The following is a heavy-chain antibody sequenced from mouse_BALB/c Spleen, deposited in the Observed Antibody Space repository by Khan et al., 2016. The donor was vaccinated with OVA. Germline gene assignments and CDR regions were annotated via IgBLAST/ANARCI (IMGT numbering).Heavy chain of an antibody. D-gene: IGHD4-1*01. CDR1: GFTFSSYS. V-gene: IGHV5-6*01. CDR2: IISVGDYT. J-gene: IGHJ3*01. CDR3: ADHLTGSFAY. Sequence: EVELVESGGDLVKPGGSLKLSCAASGFTFSSYSMSWVRQTPDKRLEWVASIISVGDYTYYPDSVKGRFTISRDNAKNTLYLQMSDLKSEDTAMYYCADHLTGSFAYWGQGTLVTVSA.